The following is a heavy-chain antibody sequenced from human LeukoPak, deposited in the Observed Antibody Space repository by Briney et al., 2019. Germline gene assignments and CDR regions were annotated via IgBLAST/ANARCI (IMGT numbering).Heavy chain of an antibody. CDR2: MYYSGSI. V-gene: IGHV4-39*07. CDR3: ARDLADCSGGSCYGGTFDP. J-gene: IGHJ5*02. CDR1: GGSISSSNYY. D-gene: IGHD2-15*01. Sequence: SETLSLTCTVSGGSISSSNYYWGWIRQPPSKGLEWIGSMYYSGSIFYNPSLKSRVTISVNTSKNQFSLKLSSVTAADTAVYYCARDLADCSGGSCYGGTFDPWGQGTLVTVSS.